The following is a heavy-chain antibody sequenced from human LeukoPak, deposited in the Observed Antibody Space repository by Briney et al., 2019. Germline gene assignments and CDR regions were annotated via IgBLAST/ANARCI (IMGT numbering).Heavy chain of an antibody. J-gene: IGHJ5*02. Sequence: ASVKVSCKTSGYTFTNYGISWVRQAPGQGLEWMGWVSAYNGHTTYAQKLQGRVTMTTDTSTSTAYMELRSLRSDDTAVYYCARDLNDIAAAGINWFDPWGQGTLVTVSS. CDR1: GYTFTNYG. D-gene: IGHD6-13*01. V-gene: IGHV1-18*01. CDR3: ARDLNDIAAAGINWFDP. CDR2: VSAYNGHT.